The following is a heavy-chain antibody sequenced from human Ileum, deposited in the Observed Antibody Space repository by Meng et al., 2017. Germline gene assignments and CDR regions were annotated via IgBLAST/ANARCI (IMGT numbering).Heavy chain of an antibody. CDR2: ISHSGST. CDR1: GGSISTKNW. V-gene: IGHV4-4*02. CDR3: ARDPWGQAAAGYFAN. J-gene: IGHJ4*02. Sequence: GSLRLSCAVSGGSISTKNWWSWVRQPPGKGLEWIGEISHSGSTNYNPSLKSRLTISLDKSNNQFSLNRNSVTAADTALYYCARDPWGQAAAGYFANWGPGTLVTVSS. D-gene: IGHD6-13*01.